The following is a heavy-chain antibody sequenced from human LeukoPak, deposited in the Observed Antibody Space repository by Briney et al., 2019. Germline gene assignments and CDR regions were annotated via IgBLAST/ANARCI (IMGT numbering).Heavy chain of an antibody. CDR2: INESGDSK. CDR1: GFIFSDAW. CDR3: ARRTYSNHFFDY. V-gene: IGHV3-11*01. J-gene: IGHJ4*02. D-gene: IGHD4-11*01. Sequence: PGGSLRLSCAGSGFIFSDAWMSWVRQAPGKGLEWISDINESGDSKFYADSVKGRFTISRDNAKNSLHLQMSSLRAEDTAVYYCARRTYSNHFFDYWGQGTLVTVSS.